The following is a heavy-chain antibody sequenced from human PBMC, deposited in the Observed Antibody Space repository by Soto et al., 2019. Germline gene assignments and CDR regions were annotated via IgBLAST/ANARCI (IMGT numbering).Heavy chain of an antibody. CDR1: GGCISSRGYS. Sequence: SETVSLTSVFSGGCISSRGYSWSWIRQPPGKGLEWIGYIYHSGSTYYNPSLKSRVTISVDRSKNQFSLKLSSVTAADTAVYYCVRVPGPWGQGTLVTVSS. J-gene: IGHJ5*02. CDR2: IYHSGST. CDR3: VRVPGP. V-gene: IGHV4-30-2*01.